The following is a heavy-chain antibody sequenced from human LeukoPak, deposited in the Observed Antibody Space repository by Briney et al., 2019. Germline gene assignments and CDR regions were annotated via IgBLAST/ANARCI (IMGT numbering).Heavy chain of an antibody. Sequence: SETLSLTCTVSGGSISSYYWSWIRQPPGKGLEWIGYIYYSGSTNYNPSLKSRVTISVDTSKNQFSLKLSSVTAADTDVYYCTRDRGDGYNSLNYWGQGTLVTVSS. J-gene: IGHJ4*02. CDR2: IYYSGST. CDR1: GGSISSYY. D-gene: IGHD5-24*01. CDR3: TRDRGDGYNSLNY. V-gene: IGHV4-59*01.